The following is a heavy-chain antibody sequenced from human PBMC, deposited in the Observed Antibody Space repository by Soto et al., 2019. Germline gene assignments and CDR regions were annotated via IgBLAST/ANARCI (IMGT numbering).Heavy chain of an antibody. J-gene: IGHJ6*03. CDR1: GGSISSGGYY. CDR2: IYYSGST. V-gene: IGHV4-31*03. Sequence: SETLSLTCTVSGGSISSGGYYWSWIRQHPGKGLEWIGYIYYSGSTYYNPSLKSRVTISVDTSKNQFSLKLSSVTAADTAVYYCARVVKGDYTNDYYYYYYMDVWGKGTTVTV. D-gene: IGHD4-4*01. CDR3: ARVVKGDYTNDYYYYYYMDV.